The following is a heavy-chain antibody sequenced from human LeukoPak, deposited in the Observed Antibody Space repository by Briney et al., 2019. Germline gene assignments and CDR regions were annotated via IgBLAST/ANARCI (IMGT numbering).Heavy chain of an antibody. D-gene: IGHD3-9*01. CDR3: ARGPPLRYFDWSQEYYFDY. Sequence: PSETLSLTCAVYGGSFSGYYWSWIRQPPGKGLEWIGEINHSGSTNYNPSLKSRVTISVDTSKNQFSLKLSSVTVADTAVYYCARGPPLRYFDWSQEYYFDYWGQGTLVTVSS. CDR1: GGSFSGYY. V-gene: IGHV4-34*01. J-gene: IGHJ4*02. CDR2: INHSGST.